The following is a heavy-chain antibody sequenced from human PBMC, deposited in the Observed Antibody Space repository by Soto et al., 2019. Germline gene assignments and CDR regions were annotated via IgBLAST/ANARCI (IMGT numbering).Heavy chain of an antibody. CDR1: GGSISSGGYY. CDR2: IYYSGST. V-gene: IGHV4-31*03. CDR3: ASDRRGAAAGINWFDP. J-gene: IGHJ5*02. Sequence: QVQLQESGPGLVKPAQTLSLTCTVSGGSISSGGYYWSWIRQHPGKGLEWIGYIYYSGSTYYNPSLKSRVTISVDTSKNQFSLKLRSVTAADTAVYYCASDRRGAAAGINWFDPWGQGTLVTVSS. D-gene: IGHD6-13*01.